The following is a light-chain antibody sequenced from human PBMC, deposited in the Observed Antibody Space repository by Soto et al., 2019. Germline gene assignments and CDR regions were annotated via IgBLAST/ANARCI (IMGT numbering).Light chain of an antibody. CDR1: SGSVFTSYY. J-gene: IGLJ2*01. CDR3: VLYVDTDIWG. Sequence: QAVVTQEPSFSVSPGGTVTLTCGLSSGSVFTSYYPSWYQQTPGQAPRTLIYNTNTRSSGVPDRFSGSILGNKAALTITGAQADDESYYYCVLYVDTDIWGFGGGTKLTVL. V-gene: IGLV8-61*01. CDR2: NTN.